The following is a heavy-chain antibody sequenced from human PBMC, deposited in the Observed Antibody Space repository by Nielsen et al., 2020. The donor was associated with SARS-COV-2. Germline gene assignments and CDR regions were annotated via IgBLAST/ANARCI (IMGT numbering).Heavy chain of an antibody. J-gene: IGHJ2*01. V-gene: IGHV3-30*04. Sequence: GESLKISCAASRFTFSSYAMHWVRQAPGKGLEWVAVISYNERDTYLADSVKGRFTISRDNSGNTVYLQMNSLRVEDTAVYYCARPYENDWYLDLWGRGTLVTVSS. CDR1: RFTFSSYA. CDR2: ISYNERDT. CDR3: ARPYENDWYLDL. D-gene: IGHD3-22*01.